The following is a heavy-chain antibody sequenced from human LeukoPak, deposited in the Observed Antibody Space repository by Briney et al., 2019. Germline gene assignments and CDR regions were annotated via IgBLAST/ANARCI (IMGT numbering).Heavy chain of an antibody. Sequence: SETLSLTCAVSGGSISSGGYSWSWIRQPPGKGLEWIGYIYHSGSTNYNPSLKSRVTISVDTSKNQFSLKLSSVTAADTAVYYCARGQLLRYFDWLYPWGQGTLVTVSS. D-gene: IGHD3-9*01. J-gene: IGHJ5*02. CDR2: IYHSGST. CDR1: GGSISSGGYS. CDR3: ARGQLLRYFDWLYP. V-gene: IGHV4-30-2*01.